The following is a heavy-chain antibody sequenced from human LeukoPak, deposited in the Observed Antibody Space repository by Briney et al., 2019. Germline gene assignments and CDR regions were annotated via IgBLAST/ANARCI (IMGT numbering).Heavy chain of an antibody. J-gene: IGHJ4*02. Sequence: ASVKVSCKASGGTFSSYTISWVRQAPGQGLEWMGRITPILGIANYAQKFQGRVTITADKSTSTAYMELSSLRSEDTAVYYCATKGYCGGDCHFDYWGQGTLVTVSS. D-gene: IGHD2-21*02. CDR2: ITPILGIA. CDR3: ATKGYCGGDCHFDY. CDR1: GGTFSSYT. V-gene: IGHV1-69*02.